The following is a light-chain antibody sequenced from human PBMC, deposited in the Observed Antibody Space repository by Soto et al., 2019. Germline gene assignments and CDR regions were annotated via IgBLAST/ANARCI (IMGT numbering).Light chain of an antibody. CDR3: SSYTSSSTRV. Sequence: QSALTQPASVSGSPGQSITISCTGTSSDVGAYDFVSLYQQHPDKAPKLMIYEVSYRPSGVSNRFSGSKSVNTATLTISGLQAEDEADYYCSSYTSSSTRVFGTGTKLTVL. V-gene: IGLV2-14*03. CDR1: SSDVGAYDF. CDR2: EVS. J-gene: IGLJ1*01.